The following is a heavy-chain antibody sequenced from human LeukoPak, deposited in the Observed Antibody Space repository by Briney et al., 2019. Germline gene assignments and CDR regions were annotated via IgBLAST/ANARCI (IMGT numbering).Heavy chain of an antibody. CDR1: GFTFSSYG. D-gene: IGHD3-22*01. CDR3: AKDSEESMIVVVIKSYYYYMDV. CDR2: ISGSDGSA. J-gene: IGHJ6*03. V-gene: IGHV3-23*01. Sequence: PGGSLRLSCAASGFTFSSYGMSWVRQTPGKGLEWVSAISGSDGSAYYADSVKGRFTISRDNSKNTLYLQMNSLRAEDTAVYYCAKDSEESMIVVVIKSYYYYMDVWGKGTTVTVSS.